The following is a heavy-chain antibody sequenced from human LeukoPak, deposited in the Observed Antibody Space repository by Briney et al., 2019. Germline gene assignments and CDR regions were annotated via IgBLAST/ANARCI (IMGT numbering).Heavy chain of an antibody. CDR1: GDSISNYY. CDR3: ARQGCSGNTCFYAFDI. CDR2: IYYSGST. V-gene: IGHV4-59*08. Sequence: SETLSLTCTVSGDSISNYYWSWIREPSGKGLEWMGYIYYSGSTNYNPSLRSRVTVSVDTSKNQFSLKLSSVTAADTAVYYCARQGCSGNTCFYAFDIWGQGTMVTVSS. J-gene: IGHJ3*02. D-gene: IGHD2-2*01.